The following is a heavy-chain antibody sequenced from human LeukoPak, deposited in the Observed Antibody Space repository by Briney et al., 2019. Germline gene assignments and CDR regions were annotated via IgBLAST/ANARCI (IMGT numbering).Heavy chain of an antibody. CDR1: GYIFASYW. CDR3: ARHNNWAFDY. J-gene: IGHJ4*02. V-gene: IGHV5-51*01. D-gene: IGHD1-20*01. CDR2: IHPNDAST. Sequence: GESLKISCKASGYIFASYWIGWVRQTSGKGLEWMAIIHPNDASTIYSPSFQGQVTISADRSITTAYLQWNTLQASDTAIYYCARHNNWAFDYWDRGTLLTVSS.